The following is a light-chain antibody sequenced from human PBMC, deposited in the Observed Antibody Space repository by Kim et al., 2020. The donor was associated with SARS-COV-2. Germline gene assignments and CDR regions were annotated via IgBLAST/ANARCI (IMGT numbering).Light chain of an antibody. CDR2: DVS. CDR3: CSYAGSYTSYV. Sequence: QSVTISCTGTSSDVGGYNYVSWYQQHPGKAPELMIYDVSKRPSGVPDRFSGSKSGNTASLTISGLQAEDEADYYCCSYAGSYTSYVFGTGTKVTVL. CDR1: SSDVGGYNY. V-gene: IGLV2-11*01. J-gene: IGLJ1*01.